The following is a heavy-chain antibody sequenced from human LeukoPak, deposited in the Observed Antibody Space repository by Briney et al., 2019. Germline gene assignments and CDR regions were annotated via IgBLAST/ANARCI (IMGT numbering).Heavy chain of an antibody. CDR1: GYTFTSYA. CDR3: ARDRVAVAGKGRWFDP. V-gene: IGHV1-3*01. CDR2: INAGNSNT. Sequence: ASVKVSCKASGYTFTSYAMHWVRQAPGQRLEWMGWINAGNSNTKYSQKFQGRVTITRDTSASTAYMELSSLRSEDTAVYYCARDRVAVAGKGRWFDPWGQGTLVTVSS. D-gene: IGHD6-19*01. J-gene: IGHJ5*02.